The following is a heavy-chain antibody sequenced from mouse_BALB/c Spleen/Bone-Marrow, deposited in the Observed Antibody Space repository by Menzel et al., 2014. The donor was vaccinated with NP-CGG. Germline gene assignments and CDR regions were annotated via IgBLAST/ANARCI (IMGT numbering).Heavy chain of an antibody. CDR1: GSTFSSYG. D-gene: IGHD4-1*01. CDR2: INSNGGST. Sequence: EVNLVESGGGLVQPGGSLKLSCAASGSTFSSYGMSWVRQTPDKRLELVATINSNGGSTYYPDSVKGRFTISRDNAKNTLYLQMSSLKSEDTAMYYCARIWAYYAMDYWGQGTSVTVSS. V-gene: IGHV5-6-3*01. J-gene: IGHJ4*01. CDR3: ARIWAYYAMDY.